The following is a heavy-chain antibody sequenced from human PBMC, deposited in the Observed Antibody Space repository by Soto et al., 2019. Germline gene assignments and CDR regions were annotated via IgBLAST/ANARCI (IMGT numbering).Heavy chain of an antibody. V-gene: IGHV4-4*07. CDR1: GGSISSYY. D-gene: IGHD6-19*01. Sequence: TSETLSLTCTVSGGSISSYYWSWIRQPAGKGLEWIGRIYTSGSTNYNPSLKSRVTMSVDTSKNQFSLKLSSVTAADTAVYYCARDLSQWLVPGWFDPWGQGTLVTVSS. J-gene: IGHJ5*02. CDR2: IYTSGST. CDR3: ARDLSQWLVPGWFDP.